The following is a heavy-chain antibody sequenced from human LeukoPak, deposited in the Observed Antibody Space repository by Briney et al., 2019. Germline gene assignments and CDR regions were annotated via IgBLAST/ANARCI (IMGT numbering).Heavy chain of an antibody. Sequence: ASVKVSCKASGYTFTSHGISWVRQAPGQGLEWMGWISTYNANTNYAQKLQGRVTMTTDTSTSTAYMELRSPRSDDTAIYYCARSSFCSGGTCYSSLDYWGQGTLVTVSS. J-gene: IGHJ4*02. V-gene: IGHV1-18*01. D-gene: IGHD2-15*01. CDR3: ARSSFCSGGTCYSSLDY. CDR2: ISTYNANT. CDR1: GYTFTSHG.